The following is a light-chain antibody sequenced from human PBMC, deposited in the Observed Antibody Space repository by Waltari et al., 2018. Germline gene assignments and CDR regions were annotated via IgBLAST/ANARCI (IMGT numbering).Light chain of an antibody. CDR3: SSYGGSNNLV. Sequence: QSALTQPPSASGSPGQSVTISCTGTSSDVAGYNYASCYQQHPGKTPKVMIYEVSQRPSGVPVRFSGSKSGNTASLTVSGVQAEDEADYYCSSYGGSNNLVFGGGTKLTVL. CDR1: SSDVAGYNY. CDR2: EVS. J-gene: IGLJ3*02. V-gene: IGLV2-8*01.